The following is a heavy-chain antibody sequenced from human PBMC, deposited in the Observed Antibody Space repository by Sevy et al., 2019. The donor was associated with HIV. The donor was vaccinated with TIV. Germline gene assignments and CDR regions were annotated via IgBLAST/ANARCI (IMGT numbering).Heavy chain of an antibody. CDR1: AINIRDYW. Sequence: GGSLRLSCEASAINIRDYWMNWVRQAPGKGLEWVANINPDGSKINYAESVKGRFTISGDSAKNSVFLQMTSLRAEDTAVYYCVRAIQLAASYWGQGMLVTVSS. J-gene: IGHJ4*02. D-gene: IGHD2-15*01. CDR2: INPDGSKI. CDR3: VRAIQLAASY. V-gene: IGHV3-7*02.